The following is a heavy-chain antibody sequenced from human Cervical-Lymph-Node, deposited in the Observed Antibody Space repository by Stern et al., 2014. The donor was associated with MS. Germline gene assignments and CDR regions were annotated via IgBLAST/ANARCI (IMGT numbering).Heavy chain of an antibody. CDR2: IYYSGST. D-gene: IGHD5-18*01. Sequence: LQLQESGPGLVKPSETLSLTCTISCDSISSYYWNWIRQSPGKGLEWIGYIYYSGSTNYNPSLKSRVTISVDMSKNQFSLQLTSVTAADTAVYFCARWDRVMVRPNFYYYGMDVWGQGTTVIVSS. CDR1: CDSISSYY. J-gene: IGHJ6*02. V-gene: IGHV4-59*01. CDR3: ARWDRVMVRPNFYYYGMDV.